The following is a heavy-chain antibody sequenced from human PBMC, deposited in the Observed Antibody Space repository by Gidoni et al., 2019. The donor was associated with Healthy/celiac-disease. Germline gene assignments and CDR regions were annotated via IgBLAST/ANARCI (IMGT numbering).Heavy chain of an antibody. Sequence: QVTLKESGPVLVQPTETLTLTCPVSGFSLSNARLGVSWIRQPPGKALEWLAHILSNDEKSYSTSLKSRLTISKDTSKSQVVLTMTNMDPVDTATYYCARGFGVTKYYFDYWGQGTLVTVSS. CDR1: GFSLSNARLG. CDR3: ARGFGVTKYYFDY. V-gene: IGHV2-26*01. CDR2: ILSNDEK. D-gene: IGHD3-16*01. J-gene: IGHJ4*02.